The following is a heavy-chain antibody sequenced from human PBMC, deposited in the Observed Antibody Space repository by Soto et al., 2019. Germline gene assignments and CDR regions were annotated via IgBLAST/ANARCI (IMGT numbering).Heavy chain of an antibody. CDR1: GYTFTSYG. Sequence: QVQLVQSGAEVKKPGASVKVSCKASGYTFTSYGISWVRQAPGQGLEWMGWISAYNGNTNYAQKLQGRVTMTTDTPRSTAYMELRSLRSDDTAVYYCARDTDYDFWSGYPAAFDYWGQGTLVTVSS. D-gene: IGHD3-3*01. J-gene: IGHJ4*02. CDR3: ARDTDYDFWSGYPAAFDY. V-gene: IGHV1-18*01. CDR2: ISAYNGNT.